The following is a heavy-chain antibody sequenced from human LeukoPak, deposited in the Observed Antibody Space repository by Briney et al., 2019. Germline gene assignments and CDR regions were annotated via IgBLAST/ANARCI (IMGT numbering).Heavy chain of an antibody. J-gene: IGHJ5*02. CDR1: GFSFTTYW. V-gene: IGHV3-7*03. Sequence: PGGSLRLSCAASGFSFTTYWMSWVRQAPGKGLEWVANINQDGSEKYYVDSVKGRLTISRDNAKNTLYLQMNSLRAEDTAVYYCAKDPYGSGSRWFDPWGQGTLVTVSS. CDR2: INQDGSEK. CDR3: AKDPYGSGSRWFDP. D-gene: IGHD3-10*01.